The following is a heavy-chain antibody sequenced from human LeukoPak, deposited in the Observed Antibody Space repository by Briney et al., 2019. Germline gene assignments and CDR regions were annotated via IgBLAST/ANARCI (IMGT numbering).Heavy chain of an antibody. CDR3: ARESYYYGSGNWFDP. J-gene: IGHJ5*02. CDR1: GYSFTSYW. CDR2: IYPGDSDT. D-gene: IGHD3-10*01. Sequence: GESLKISCKGSGYSFTSYWIGWVRQLPGKGLEWMGIIYPGDSDTRYSPSFQGQVTISADKSISTAYLQWSSLKASDTAMYYCARESYYYGSGNWFDPWGQGTLVTVSS. V-gene: IGHV5-51*01.